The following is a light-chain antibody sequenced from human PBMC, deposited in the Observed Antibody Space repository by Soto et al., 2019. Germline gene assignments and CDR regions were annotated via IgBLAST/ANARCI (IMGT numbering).Light chain of an antibody. Sequence: AIQVTQSPSSLSASVGDRVTITCPASQGIRNDLGWYQQKPGKAPKLLIYAASSLQSGVTSRFSGSGSGTDFTITISSLQPEDFATYYCLQDYNYPLTFGGGTKVDIK. J-gene: IGKJ4*01. CDR1: QGIRND. V-gene: IGKV1-6*01. CDR3: LQDYNYPLT. CDR2: AAS.